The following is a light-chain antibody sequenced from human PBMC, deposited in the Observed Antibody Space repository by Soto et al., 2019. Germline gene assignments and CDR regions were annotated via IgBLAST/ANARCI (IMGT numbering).Light chain of an antibody. CDR1: QSVSSNY. J-gene: IGKJ1*01. CDR3: QQYGSSPWT. CDR2: GAS. V-gene: IGKV3-20*01. Sequence: EIVLTQSPGTLSLSPGERATLSCRASQSVSSNYLAWYQQKTGQAPRPLIYGASSRATGIPDRFSGSGAGTDFTLTVSRLEPQDFAVYYCQQYGSSPWTFGQGTKVDIK.